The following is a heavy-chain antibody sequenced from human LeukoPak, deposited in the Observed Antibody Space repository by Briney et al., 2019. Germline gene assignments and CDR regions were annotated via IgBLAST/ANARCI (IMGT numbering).Heavy chain of an antibody. CDR2: IKQDGSEK. J-gene: IGHJ3*02. D-gene: IGHD3-9*01. V-gene: IGHV3-7*01. CDR3: ARDSSLRYFDWLLYTDAFDI. Sequence: GGSLRLSCAASGFTFSSYWMSWVRQAPGKGLEWVANIKQDGSEKYYVDSVKGRFTISRDNAKNSLYLQMNSLRAEDTAVYYCARDSSLRYFDWLLYTDAFDIWGQGTMVTVSS. CDR1: GFTFSSYW.